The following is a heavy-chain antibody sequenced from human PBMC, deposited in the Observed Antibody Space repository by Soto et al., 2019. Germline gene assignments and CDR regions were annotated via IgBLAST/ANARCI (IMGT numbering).Heavy chain of an antibody. J-gene: IGHJ6*02. V-gene: IGHV3-23*01. CDR3: ARGDRGGSVSPASYYFSGLDV. CDR2: VSANGDIT. D-gene: IGHD3-22*01. CDR1: GFTFSEYA. Sequence: EVKVLESGGDLVQPGGSLRLSCVASGFTFSEYAMTWVRQAPGKGLDWVSSVSANGDITYYADSVKGRFTISRDNSNNTLLLSLNSLRAEDTALYYCARGDRGGSVSPASYYFSGLDVWGQGTTVIVSS.